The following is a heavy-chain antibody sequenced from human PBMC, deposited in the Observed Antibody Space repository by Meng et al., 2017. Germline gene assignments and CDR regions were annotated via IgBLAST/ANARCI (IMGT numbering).Heavy chain of an antibody. D-gene: IGHD5-24*01. CDR3: ARVDLGHGYNPHY. J-gene: IGHJ4*02. CDR2: ISSSSSYI. V-gene: IGHV3-21*01. CDR1: GFTFSSYS. Sequence: GESLKISCAASGFTFSSYSMNWVRQAPGKGLEWVSSISSSSSYIYYADAVKGRFTISRDNAKNSLYLQMNSLRAEDTAVYYCARVDLGHGYNPHYWGQGTLVTVSS.